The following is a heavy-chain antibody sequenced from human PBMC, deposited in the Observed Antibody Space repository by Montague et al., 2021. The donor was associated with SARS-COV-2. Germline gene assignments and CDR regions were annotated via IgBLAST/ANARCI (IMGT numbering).Heavy chain of an antibody. D-gene: IGHD6-13*01. CDR3: ARVGRQQLVRLSGMDV. J-gene: IGHJ6*02. CDR2: IYYSGST. Sequence: SETLSLTCTVSGGSISSSSYYWGWIRQPPGKGLEWIGSIYYSGSTYYNPSLKSRVTISVDTSKNQFSLKLSSVTAAGTAVYYCARVGRQQLVRLSGMDVWGQGTTITVPS. CDR1: GGSISSSSYY. V-gene: IGHV4-39*07.